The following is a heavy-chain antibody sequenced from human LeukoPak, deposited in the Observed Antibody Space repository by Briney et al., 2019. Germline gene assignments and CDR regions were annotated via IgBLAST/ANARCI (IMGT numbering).Heavy chain of an antibody. CDR1: GFTFSSYS. J-gene: IGHJ4*02. V-gene: IGHV3-21*01. CDR3: ARDHNDYDSSQDSGDY. D-gene: IGHD3-22*01. CDR2: ISSSSSYI. Sequence: GGSLTLSCAASGFTFSSYSMNWVRQAPGKGLEWVSSISSSSSYIYYAYSVKGLFTISRDNAKNSLYLQMNSLRAEDTAVYYCARDHNDYDSSQDSGDYWGQGTLVTVSS.